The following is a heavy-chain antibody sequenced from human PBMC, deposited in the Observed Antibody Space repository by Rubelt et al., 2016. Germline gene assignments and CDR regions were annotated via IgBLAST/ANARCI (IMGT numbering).Heavy chain of an antibody. J-gene: IGHJ4*02. CDR3: AGHSVTIFGVLVLDY. Sequence: QVQLQQWGAGLLKPSETLSVNCAVYGWSFSGYFWNWIRQPPGNGLEWIGEINHSGSTNYNPSLKSRITISLDTSKNHFSPNVGSVTAADTAVYYCAGHSVTIFGVLVLDYWGQGNLVTVSS. CDR2: INHSGST. CDR1: GWSFSGYF. V-gene: IGHV4-34*02. D-gene: IGHD3-3*01.